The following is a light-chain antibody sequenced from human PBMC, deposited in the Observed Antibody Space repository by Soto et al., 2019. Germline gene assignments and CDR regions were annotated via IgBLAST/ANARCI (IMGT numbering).Light chain of an antibody. CDR2: DAS. CDR3: QQATSFPLT. CDR1: QDISNA. J-gene: IGKJ4*01. V-gene: IGKV1-12*01. Sequence: DIQMTQSPSSMSASVGDRVTMTCRASQDISNALAWYQQKPGKAPRLLMYDASTLQSGVPSRFSGSGSGTDFTLTISSLQPEDFATYYCQQATSFPLTFGGGTKVEI.